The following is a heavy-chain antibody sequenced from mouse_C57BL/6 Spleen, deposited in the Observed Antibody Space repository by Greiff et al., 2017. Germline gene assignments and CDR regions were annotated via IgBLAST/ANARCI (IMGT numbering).Heavy chain of an antibody. CDR1: GYAFSSSW. CDR3: AREGYYDYDWFSY. Sequence: QVQLQQSGPELVKPGASVKISCKASGYAFSSSWMNWVKQRPGQGLEWIGRIYPGDGDTNYKGKFKGKATLTADTSSSTAYMQLSSLTSEDSAVYFCAREGYYDYDWFSYWGQGTLVTVSA. CDR2: IYPGDGDT. V-gene: IGHV1-82*01. J-gene: IGHJ3*01. D-gene: IGHD2-4*01.